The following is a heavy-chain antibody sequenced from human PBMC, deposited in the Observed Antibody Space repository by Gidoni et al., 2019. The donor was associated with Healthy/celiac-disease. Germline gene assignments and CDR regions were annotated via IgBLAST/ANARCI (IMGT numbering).Heavy chain of an antibody. Sequence: EVQLVESGGGLVKPGGSIRLSCAAPGFTFSNAWMSWVRQAPGKGLEWVGRIKSKTDGGTTDYAAPVKGRFTISRDDSKNTLYLQMNSLKTEDTAVYYCTTVGVTTDYYYYYYMDVWGKGTTVTVSS. CDR3: TTVGVTTDYYYYYYMDV. D-gene: IGHD4-17*01. J-gene: IGHJ6*03. CDR1: GFTFSNAW. V-gene: IGHV3-15*01. CDR2: IKSKTDGGTT.